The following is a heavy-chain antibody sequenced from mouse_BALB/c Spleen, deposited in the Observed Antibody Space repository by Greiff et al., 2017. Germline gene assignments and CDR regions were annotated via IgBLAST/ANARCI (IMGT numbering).Heavy chain of an antibody. V-gene: IGHV5-6-3*01. CDR3: ARDWGGNYVPLPFDD. D-gene: IGHD2-1*01. Sequence: EVQLVESGGGLVQPGGSLKLSCAASGFTFSSYGMSWVRQTPDKRLELVATINSNGGSTYYPDSVKGRFTISRDNAKNTLYLQMSSLKSEDTAMYYCARDWGGNYVPLPFDDWGQGTTLTVSS. CDR1: GFTFSSYG. J-gene: IGHJ2*01. CDR2: INSNGGST.